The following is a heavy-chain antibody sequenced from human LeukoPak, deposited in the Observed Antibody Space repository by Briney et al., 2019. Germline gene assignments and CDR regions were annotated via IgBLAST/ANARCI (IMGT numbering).Heavy chain of an antibody. V-gene: IGHV1-2*02. CDR3: ARALSSGWQGPPDFDY. Sequence: GASVKVPCKASGYTFTGYYMHWVRQAPGQGLEWMGWINPNSGGTNYAQKFQGRVTMTRDTSISTAYMELSRLRSDDTAVYYCARALSSGWQGPPDFDYWGQGTLVTVSS. CDR1: GYTFTGYY. J-gene: IGHJ4*02. CDR2: INPNSGGT. D-gene: IGHD6-19*01.